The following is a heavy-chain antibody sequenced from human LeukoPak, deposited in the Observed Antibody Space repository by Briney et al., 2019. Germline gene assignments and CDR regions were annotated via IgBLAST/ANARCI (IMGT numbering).Heavy chain of an antibody. Sequence: SGGSLRLSCAASGFTFSSYWMSWVRQAPGKGLEWVANIKQDGSEKYYVDSVKGRFTISRDNAKNSLYLQMNSLRAEDTAVYYCARAEAFSPYSFYYYYYMDVWGKGTTVTISS. J-gene: IGHJ6*03. D-gene: IGHD2-21*01. V-gene: IGHV3-7*01. CDR1: GFTFSSYW. CDR3: ARAEAFSPYSFYYYYYMDV. CDR2: IKQDGSEK.